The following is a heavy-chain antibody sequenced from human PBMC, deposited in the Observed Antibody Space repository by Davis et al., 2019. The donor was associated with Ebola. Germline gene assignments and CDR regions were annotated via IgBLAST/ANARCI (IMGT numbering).Heavy chain of an antibody. V-gene: IGHV1-18*04. Sequence: ASVKVSCKASGYTFTSYGITWVRQAPGQGLEWMGWINPHNGNTNYAQNVQGRVTMTTDTSTSTAYMEVGSLRSDDTAVYYCARAQFPTTSDYWGQGTLVSVSS. CDR3: ARAQFPTTSDY. D-gene: IGHD1-1*01. CDR2: INPHNGNT. J-gene: IGHJ4*02. CDR1: GYTFTSYG.